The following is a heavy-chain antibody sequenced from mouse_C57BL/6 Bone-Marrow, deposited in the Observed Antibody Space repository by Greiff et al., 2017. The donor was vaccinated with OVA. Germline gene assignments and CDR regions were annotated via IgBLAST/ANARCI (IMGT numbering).Heavy chain of an antibody. D-gene: IGHD2-5*01. CDR3: ARHYSNYVGYAMDY. Sequence: QLAESGGDLVKPGGSLKLSCAASGFTFSSYGMSWVRQTPDKRLEWVATISSGGSYTYYPDSVKGRFTISRDNAKNTLYLQMSSLKSEDTAMYYCARHYSNYVGYAMDYWGQGTSVTVSS. V-gene: IGHV5-6*01. CDR2: ISSGGSYT. J-gene: IGHJ4*01. CDR1: GFTFSSYG.